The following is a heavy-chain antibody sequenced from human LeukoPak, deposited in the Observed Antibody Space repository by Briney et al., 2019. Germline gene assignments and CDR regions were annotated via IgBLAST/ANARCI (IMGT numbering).Heavy chain of an antibody. CDR3: ARDSGGGVIRDDWFDP. J-gene: IGHJ5*02. V-gene: IGHV3-7*01. CDR2: IKEDGSAK. D-gene: IGHD3-10*01. Sequence: GGSLRLSCAASGFTFSSSWMSWLRQAPGKGLEWVADIKEDGSAKYYVDSVKGRFTISRDNAKNSLYLQMNSLRAEDTAVYYCARDSGGGVIRDDWFDPWGQGTLVTVSS. CDR1: GFTFSSSW.